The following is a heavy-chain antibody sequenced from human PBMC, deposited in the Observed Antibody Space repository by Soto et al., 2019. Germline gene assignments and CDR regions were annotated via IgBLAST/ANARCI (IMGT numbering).Heavy chain of an antibody. CDR1: GGSFSGYY. Sequence: KTSETLSLTCAVYGGSFSGYYWSWIRQPPGKGLEWIGEINHSGSTNYNPSLKSRVTISVDTSKNQFSLKLSSVTAADTAVYYCARGFLGSRISRAEYFQHWGQGTLVTVSS. D-gene: IGHD2-21*01. CDR3: ARGFLGSRISRAEYFQH. V-gene: IGHV4-34*01. CDR2: INHSGST. J-gene: IGHJ1*01.